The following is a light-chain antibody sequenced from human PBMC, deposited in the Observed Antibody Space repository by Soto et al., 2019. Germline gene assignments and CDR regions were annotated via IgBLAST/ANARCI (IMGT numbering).Light chain of an antibody. J-gene: IGKJ1*01. CDR2: DGS. Sequence: DIQMTQSPSTLSASVGDRVTITFRASQSLSTWLAWFQQKPGKAPKLLIYDGSSLESGVPSRFSGSGSGTEFTLTISSLQPDDFATYYCQQYNSYWTFGPGTKVDIK. CDR3: QQYNSYWT. CDR1: QSLSTW. V-gene: IGKV1-5*01.